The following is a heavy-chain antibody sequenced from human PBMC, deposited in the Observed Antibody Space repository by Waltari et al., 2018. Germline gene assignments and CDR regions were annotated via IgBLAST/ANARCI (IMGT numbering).Heavy chain of an antibody. CDR1: GYIFTNYH. J-gene: IGHJ6*02. CDR2: ISANNGNT. Sequence: QVQLVQSGAEVKSPGASVKVSCKASGYIFTNYHVTWVRQAPGQGLEWMGWISANNGNTRYEKNFQGRVTMTTDTSTNTAYMELRSLRSDDTAVFYCARVVSSSSPSFYYYGLDVWGQGTTVTVSS. D-gene: IGHD6-6*01. CDR3: ARVVSSSSPSFYYYGLDV. V-gene: IGHV1-18*04.